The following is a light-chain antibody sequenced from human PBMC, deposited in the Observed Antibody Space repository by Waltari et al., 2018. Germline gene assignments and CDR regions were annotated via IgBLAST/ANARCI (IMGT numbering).Light chain of an antibody. CDR1: KVGDKS. V-gene: IGLV3-1*01. CDR3: QACDSGIV. CDR2: RDN. J-gene: IGLJ2*01. Sequence: SYEVTQPLSVSVSPGQTATITCSGDKVGDKSVCWYQQKAGQSPVLLIYRDNMRPSGIPERCSGSNSGNTATLTISGTQALDEADYHCQACDSGIVFGGGTKLTVL.